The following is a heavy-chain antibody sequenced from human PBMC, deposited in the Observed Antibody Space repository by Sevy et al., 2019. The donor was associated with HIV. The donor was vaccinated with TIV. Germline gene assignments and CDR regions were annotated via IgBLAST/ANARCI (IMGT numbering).Heavy chain of an antibody. Sequence: GGSLRLSCAGSGFTFSTYSLTWVRQAPGKGLEWVSFIGSSSSPINYAASVKGRFTVSSDNAKNSLYLHMSSLRAEDTAVYYCARGYGSGLSPCWGQGTLVTVSS. CDR3: ARGYGSGLSPC. CDR2: IGSSSSPI. V-gene: IGHV3-48*01. D-gene: IGHD5-12*01. CDR1: GFTFSTYS. J-gene: IGHJ4*02.